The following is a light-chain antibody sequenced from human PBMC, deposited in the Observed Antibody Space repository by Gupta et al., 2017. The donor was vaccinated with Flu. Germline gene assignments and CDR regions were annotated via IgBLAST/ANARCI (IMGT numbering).Light chain of an antibody. J-gene: IGKJ4*01. CDR3: QHRLT. V-gene: IGKV4-1*01. CDR1: QSVLYSSNNKNY. CDR2: WAS. Sequence: DIVMTQSPDSLAVSLGERATINCKSSQSVLYSSNNKNYLAWYQQKPGQPPKLLIYWASTRESGVPDRFSGSGSGTDFTLTISSLQAEDVAVYYGQHRLTFGGGTKVEIK.